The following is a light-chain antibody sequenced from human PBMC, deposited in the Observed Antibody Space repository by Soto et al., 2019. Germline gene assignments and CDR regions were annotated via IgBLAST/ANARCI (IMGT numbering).Light chain of an antibody. CDR1: RANIGSNS. J-gene: IGLJ3*02. CDR2: GSN. V-gene: IGLV1-44*01. Sequence: QSVLTQSPSASGTPGPRVTMSCSGSRANIGSNSVSWYQHLPGTVPKLLIYGSNERPLGVPDRLSGSKSGTSAALAISRLQSEDEAHYYCAVWDDGLDSWMFGGGTKLTVL. CDR3: AVWDDGLDSWM.